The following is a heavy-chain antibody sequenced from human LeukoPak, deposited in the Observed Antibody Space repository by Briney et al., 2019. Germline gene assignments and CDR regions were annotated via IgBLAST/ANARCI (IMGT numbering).Heavy chain of an antibody. CDR1: GGTFSSYA. J-gene: IGHJ6*02. CDR3: ARDQVDSYASSNKYYYYYGMDV. V-gene: IGHV1-18*01. D-gene: IGHD6-6*01. CDR2: ISAYNGNT. Sequence: PEASVKVSCKASGGTFSSYAISWVRQAPGQGLEWMGWISAYNGNTNYAQKLQGRVTMTTDTSTGTAYMELRSLRSDDTAVYYCARDQVDSYASSNKYYYYYGMDVWGQGTTVTVSS.